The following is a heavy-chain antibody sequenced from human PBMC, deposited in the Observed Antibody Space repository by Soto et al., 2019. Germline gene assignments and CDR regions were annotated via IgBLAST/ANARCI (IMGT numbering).Heavy chain of an antibody. V-gene: IGHV3-33*01. Sequence: GGSLRLSCAASGFTFSSYGMHWVRQAPGKGLEWVAVIWYDGSNKYYADSVQGRFTISRDKSKNTLYLQMNSLRAEDTAVYYCARDHLVLEWLPPIDPWGQGTLVTVSS. J-gene: IGHJ5*02. D-gene: IGHD3-3*01. CDR1: GFTFSSYG. CDR2: IWYDGSNK. CDR3: ARDHLVLEWLPPIDP.